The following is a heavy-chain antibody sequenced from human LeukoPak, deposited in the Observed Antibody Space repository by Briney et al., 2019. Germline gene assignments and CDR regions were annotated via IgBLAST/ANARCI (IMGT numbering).Heavy chain of an antibody. V-gene: IGHV1-2*02. J-gene: IGHJ4*02. Sequence: ASVKVSSTASGYTFTGYYMHWVRQAPGQGLEWMGWINPNSGGTNYAQKFQGRVTMTRDTSIRTAYMEMNRLRSDDPAVYYCARGPELDYWGQGTLVTVAS. CDR3: ARGPELDY. CDR2: INPNSGGT. CDR1: GYTFTGYY.